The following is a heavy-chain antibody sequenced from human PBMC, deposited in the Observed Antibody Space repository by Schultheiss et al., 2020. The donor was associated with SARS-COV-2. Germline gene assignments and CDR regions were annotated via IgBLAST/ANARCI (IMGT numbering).Heavy chain of an antibody. J-gene: IGHJ3*02. CDR2: ISSGGGST. CDR3: ARLNRDTGDAFDI. CDR1: GFTFSSYE. Sequence: GGSLRLSCAASGFTFSSYEMNWVRQAPGKGLEWVSAISSGGGSTYYPDSVRGRFTISRDNSKKTLNLQMNSLTNEDTATYYCARLNRDTGDAFDIWGQGTVVTVSS. D-gene: IGHD1-14*01. V-gene: IGHV3-23*01.